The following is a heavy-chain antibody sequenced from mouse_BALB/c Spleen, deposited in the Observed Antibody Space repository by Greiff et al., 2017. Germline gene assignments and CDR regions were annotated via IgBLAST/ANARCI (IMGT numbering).Heavy chain of an antibody. CDR1: GFTFSSYG. V-gene: IGHV5-6-3*01. CDR2: INSNGGST. J-gene: IGHJ2*01. CDR3: ARDYYGNYFDY. D-gene: IGHD2-1*01. Sequence: DVMLVESGGGLVQPGGSLKLSCAASGFTFSSYGVSWVRQTPDKRLELVATINSNGGSTYYPDSVKGRFTISRDNAKNTLYLQMSSLKSEDTAMYYCARDYYGNYFDYWGQGTTLTVSS.